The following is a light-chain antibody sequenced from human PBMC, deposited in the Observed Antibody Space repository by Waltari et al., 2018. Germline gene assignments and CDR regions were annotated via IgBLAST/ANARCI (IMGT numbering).Light chain of an antibody. J-gene: IGLJ2*01. CDR2: DVN. CDR3: CSYAGTSTLI. Sequence: QSALTQPASVSGSPGQSITISCTGTSSDVGGFTYVPWYQQYPGKAPKLMIYDVNNRPSGVSNRFSGSKSGNTASLTISGLQTEDEADYYCCSYAGTSTLIFGGGTKLTAL. V-gene: IGLV2-23*02. CDR1: SSDVGGFTY.